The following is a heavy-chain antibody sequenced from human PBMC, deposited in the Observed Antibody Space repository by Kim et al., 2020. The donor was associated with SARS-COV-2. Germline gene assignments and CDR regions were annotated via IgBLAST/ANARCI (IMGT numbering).Heavy chain of an antibody. D-gene: IGHD1-26*01. V-gene: IGHV1-3*04. J-gene: IGHJ4*02. CDR2: ISSVNGYT. CDR1: GYSFTTYN. Sequence: ASVKVSCKTSGYSFTTYNMHWVRQAPGQGLEWMGWISSVNGYTKYAQKFQGRVSITRDTSATTAYMELSSLGSDDTAIYYCVRGISGRGGNGAAWGQGTLLIVSS. CDR3: VRGISGRGGNGAA.